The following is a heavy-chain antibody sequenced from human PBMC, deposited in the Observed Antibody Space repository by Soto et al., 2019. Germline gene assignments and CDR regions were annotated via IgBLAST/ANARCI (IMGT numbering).Heavy chain of an antibody. CDR3: ARGHCSSTSCYNGHIDY. Sequence: SETLSLTCTVSGGSISSGGYYWSWIRQHPGKGLEWIGYIYYSGSTYYNPSLKSRVTISVDTSKNQFSLKLSSVTAADTDVYYCARGHCSSTSCYNGHIDYWGKGTLVT. CDR2: IYYSGST. D-gene: IGHD2-2*02. V-gene: IGHV4-31*03. CDR1: GGSISSGGYY. J-gene: IGHJ4*02.